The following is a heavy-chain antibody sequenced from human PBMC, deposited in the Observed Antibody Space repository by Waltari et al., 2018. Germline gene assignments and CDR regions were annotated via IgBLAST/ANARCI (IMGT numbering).Heavy chain of an antibody. V-gene: IGHV4-59*01. CDR1: GGSISSYY. CDR2: IYYSGSP. Sequence: QVQLQESGPGLVKPSETLSLTCTVSGGSISSYYWSWIRQPPGKGLEWIGYIYYSGSPNYNPSVMSRVTISVDTSKNQFSLKLGSVTAADTAVYYCARGGGGGWPENFDYWGQGTLVTVSS. D-gene: IGHD6-19*01. CDR3: ARGGGGGWPENFDY. J-gene: IGHJ4*02.